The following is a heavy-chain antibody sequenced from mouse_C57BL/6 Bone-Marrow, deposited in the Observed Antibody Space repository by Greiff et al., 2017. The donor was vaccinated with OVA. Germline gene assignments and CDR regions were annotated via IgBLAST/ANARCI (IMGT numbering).Heavy chain of an antibody. Sequence: VQLQQSGPVLVKPGASVKMSCKASGYTFTDYYMNWVKQSHGKSLEWIGVINPYNGGTSYNQKFKGKATLTVDRSSSTAYMELNSLTSEDSAVYYCAINWDVIDYWGQGTTLTVSS. V-gene: IGHV1-19*01. CDR3: AINWDVIDY. D-gene: IGHD4-1*01. CDR2: INPYNGGT. J-gene: IGHJ2*01. CDR1: GYTFTDYY.